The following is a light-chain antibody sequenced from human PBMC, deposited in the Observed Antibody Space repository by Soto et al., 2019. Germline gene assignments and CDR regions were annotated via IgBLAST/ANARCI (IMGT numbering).Light chain of an antibody. CDR2: GAS. CDR3: QQYMHWPRT. CDR1: QSVSSN. V-gene: IGKV3-15*01. Sequence: EIVLTQSPSTLSVSPGERATLSCRASQSVSSNLAWYQHRPGQAPRLLIFGASSMATVVPARFSGGGCGKEFPPTISSLQYEVSALYYQQQYMHWPRTFGQGTKVDIK. J-gene: IGKJ1*01.